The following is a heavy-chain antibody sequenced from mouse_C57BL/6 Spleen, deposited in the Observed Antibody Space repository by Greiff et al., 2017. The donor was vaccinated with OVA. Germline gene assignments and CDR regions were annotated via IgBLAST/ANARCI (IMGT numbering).Heavy chain of an antibody. CDR3: AILYGYDDGGFDY. V-gene: IGHV1-22*01. Sequence: VQLKQSGPELVKPGASVKMSCKASGYTFTDYNMHWVKQSHGKSLEWIGYINPNNGGTSYNQKFKGKATLTVNKSSSTAYMELLSLTSEDSAVYYCAILYGYDDGGFDYWGQGTTLTVSS. CDR1: GYTFTDYN. D-gene: IGHD2-2*01. CDR2: INPNNGGT. J-gene: IGHJ2*01.